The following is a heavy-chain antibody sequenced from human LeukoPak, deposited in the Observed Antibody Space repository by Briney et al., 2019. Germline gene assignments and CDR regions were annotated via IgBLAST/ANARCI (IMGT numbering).Heavy chain of an antibody. D-gene: IGHD3-10*01. Sequence: SETLSLTCTVSGGSISSYYWSWIRQPPGKGLEWIGYIYATGSTNYNPSLKSRVTISVDMSKNQFSLNLRSVTAGDTAVYYCARHGSVRSPLGPWGQGTLVTVSS. CDR2: IYATGST. J-gene: IGHJ5*02. CDR3: ARHGSVRSPLGP. V-gene: IGHV4-4*09. CDR1: GGSISSYY.